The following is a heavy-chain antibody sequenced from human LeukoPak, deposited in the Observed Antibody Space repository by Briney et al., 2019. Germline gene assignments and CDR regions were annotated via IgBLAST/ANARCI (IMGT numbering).Heavy chain of an antibody. Sequence: GSLRLSCAASGFTFSSYEMNWVRQAPGKGLEWVSYISSSGSTIYYADSVKGRFTISRDNAKNSLYLQMNSLRAEDTALYYCAKDIASSGYRLFDYWGQGTLVTVSS. CDR1: GFTFSSYE. CDR3: AKDIASSGYRLFDY. J-gene: IGHJ4*02. CDR2: ISSSGSTI. D-gene: IGHD3-22*01. V-gene: IGHV3-48*03.